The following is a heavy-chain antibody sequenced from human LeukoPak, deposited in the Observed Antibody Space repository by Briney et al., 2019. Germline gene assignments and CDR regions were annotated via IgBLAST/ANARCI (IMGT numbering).Heavy chain of an antibody. D-gene: IGHD1-26*01. CDR2: IYTSGST. CDR1: GGSISSGSYY. CDR3: ARDRPFIVGAWRGHFDY. Sequence: SQTLSLTCTVSGGSISSGSYYWSWIRQPAGKGLEWIGRIYTSGSTNCNPSLKSRVTISVDTSKNQFSLKLSSVTAADTAVYYCARDRPFIVGAWRGHFDYWGQGTLVTVSS. J-gene: IGHJ4*02. V-gene: IGHV4-61*02.